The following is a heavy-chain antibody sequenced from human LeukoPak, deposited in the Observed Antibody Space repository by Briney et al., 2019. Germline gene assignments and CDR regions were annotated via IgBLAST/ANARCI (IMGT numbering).Heavy chain of an antibody. Sequence: PSETLSLTCGVDGGSFSGYDWSWVRQPPGKGLEWIGEINYGGDINYNPSLKSRVTISVDTSKNQFSLKVRSVTAADTAVYFCARGLGWKVTPMGLFYMDVWGEGATVTVSS. V-gene: IGHV4-34*01. CDR2: INYGGDI. CDR3: ARGLGWKVTPMGLFYMDV. D-gene: IGHD1-1*01. J-gene: IGHJ6*03. CDR1: GGSFSGYD.